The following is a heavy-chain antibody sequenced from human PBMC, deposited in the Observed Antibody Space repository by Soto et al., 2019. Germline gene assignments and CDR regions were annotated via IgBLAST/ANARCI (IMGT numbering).Heavy chain of an antibody. CDR3: ARGDYSDSSGLYFDS. D-gene: IGHD3-22*01. CDR1: GGSISSHY. V-gene: IGHV4-59*11. J-gene: IGHJ4*02. Sequence: QVQLQESGPGLVKPSETLSLICTVSGGSISSHYWSWIRQPPGKGLEWIGYVYYSGSTNYNPSLKSRVTISVDTSKNQFSLKLSSVTAADTAVYHCARGDYSDSSGLYFDSWGQGTLVTVSS. CDR2: VYYSGST.